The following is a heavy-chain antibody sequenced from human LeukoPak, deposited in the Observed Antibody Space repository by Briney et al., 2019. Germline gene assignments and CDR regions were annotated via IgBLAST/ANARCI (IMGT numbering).Heavy chain of an antibody. V-gene: IGHV3-21*01. Sequence: GGSLRLSCAASGFTFDDYGMNWVRRAPGKGLEWVSSISSSSSYIYYADSVKGRFTISRDNAKNSLYLQMNSLRAEDTAVYYCARAGGDYVWGSYRNWFDPWGQGTLVTVSS. CDR3: ARAGGDYVWGSYRNWFDP. CDR2: ISSSSSYI. D-gene: IGHD3-16*02. J-gene: IGHJ5*02. CDR1: GFTFDDYG.